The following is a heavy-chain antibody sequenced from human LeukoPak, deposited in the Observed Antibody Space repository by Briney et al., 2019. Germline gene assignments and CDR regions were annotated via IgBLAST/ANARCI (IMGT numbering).Heavy chain of an antibody. D-gene: IGHD2-8*01. J-gene: IGHJ1*01. V-gene: IGHV4-4*07. CDR2: INTSGST. Sequence: PSETLSLTCTVSGGSINNYYWSWIRQPAGKGLEWLGRINTSGSTNYNPSLKSRVTMSVDTSKNQFSLKLSSVTAADTAVYYCARGVAYCTNGICYSRETEYFQHWGQGTLVTVSS. CDR1: GGSINNYY. CDR3: ARGVAYCTNGICYSRETEYFQH.